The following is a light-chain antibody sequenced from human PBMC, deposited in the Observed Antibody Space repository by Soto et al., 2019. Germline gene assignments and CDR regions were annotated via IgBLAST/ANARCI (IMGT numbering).Light chain of an antibody. CDR2: GAS. V-gene: IGKV3-20*01. J-gene: IGKJ1*01. CDR3: QQYGSSPTT. Sequence: EIVLTQSPGTLSLSPGERATLSCRASQSVSSSYLAWYQQKPGQAPRLLISGASRRATGIPVRFSGSGSGTDFTLTISRLEPEDFAVYFCQQYGSSPTTFGQGTKVDIK. CDR1: QSVSSSY.